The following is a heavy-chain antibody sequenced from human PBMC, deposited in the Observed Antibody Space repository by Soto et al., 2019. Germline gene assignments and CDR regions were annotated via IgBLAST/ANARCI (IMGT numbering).Heavy chain of an antibody. CDR1: GDSVSDNSAA. CDR2: TYYRSKWYS. V-gene: IGHV6-1*01. J-gene: IGHJ4*02. CDR3: ARDGYSSSYDFDY. Sequence: QVQLHQSGPGLVKPSQTLSLTCAISGDSVSDNSAAWNWIRQSPSRGLEWLGRTYYRSKWYSDYAVSVKSRITINSDTSKNQFSLQLNFVTPEDSAVYYCARDGYSSSYDFDYWGQGTLVTVSS. D-gene: IGHD6-6*01.